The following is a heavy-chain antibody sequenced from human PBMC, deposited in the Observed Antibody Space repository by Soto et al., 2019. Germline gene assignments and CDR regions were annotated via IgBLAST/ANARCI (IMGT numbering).Heavy chain of an antibody. Sequence: PGESLKISCKGSGYSFTSYWISWVRQMPGKGLEWMGRIDPSDSYTNYSPSFQGHVTISADKSISTAYLQWSSLKASDTAMYYCALPVGSSGYYYGMDVWGQGTTVTVSS. CDR2: IDPSDSYT. D-gene: IGHD6-13*01. V-gene: IGHV5-10-1*01. J-gene: IGHJ6*02. CDR3: ALPVGSSGYYYGMDV. CDR1: GYSFTSYW.